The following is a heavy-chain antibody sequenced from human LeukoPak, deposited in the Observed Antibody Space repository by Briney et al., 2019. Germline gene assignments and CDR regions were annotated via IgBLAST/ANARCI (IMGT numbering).Heavy chain of an antibody. D-gene: IGHD5-24*01. Sequence: PGGSLRLSCAASGFTFSSYAMSWVRQAPGKGLEWVSGISGSGDSTYYADSVKGRFTISRDNSKNTLYVQMKSLRAEDTAVYYCAKYDGYSCFDYWGQGTLVTVSS. V-gene: IGHV3-23*01. CDR2: ISGSGDST. CDR1: GFTFSSYA. J-gene: IGHJ4*02. CDR3: AKYDGYSCFDY.